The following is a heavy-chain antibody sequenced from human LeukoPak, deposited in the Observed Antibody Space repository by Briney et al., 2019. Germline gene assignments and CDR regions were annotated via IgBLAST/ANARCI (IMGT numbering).Heavy chain of an antibody. J-gene: IGHJ4*02. V-gene: IGHV4-59*06. CDR3: ARVIRSSDHHDY. D-gene: IGHD6-13*01. CDR2: IYYSGST. CDR1: GGSISSYY. Sequence: PSETLSLTCTVSGGSISSYYWSWIRQHPGKGLEWIGYIYYSGSTYYNPSLKSRVTISVDTSKNQFSLKLSSVTAADTAVYYCARVIRSSDHHDYWGQGTLVTVSS.